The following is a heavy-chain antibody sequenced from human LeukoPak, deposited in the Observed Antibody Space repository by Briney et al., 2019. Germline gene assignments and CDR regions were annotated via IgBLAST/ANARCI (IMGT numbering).Heavy chain of an antibody. CDR3: ARIPTVTYSSSPRFDS. V-gene: IGHV4-59*01. J-gene: IGHJ5*01. CDR1: GGSISSYY. Sequence: SETLSHTCTVSGGSISSYYWSWIRQPPGKGLQWIGHIYYSGSTNYNPSLKSRVTISVDTSKNQFSLKLSSVTAADTAVYYCARIPTVTYSSSPRFDSWGQGTLVTVFS. CDR2: IYYSGST. D-gene: IGHD6-13*01.